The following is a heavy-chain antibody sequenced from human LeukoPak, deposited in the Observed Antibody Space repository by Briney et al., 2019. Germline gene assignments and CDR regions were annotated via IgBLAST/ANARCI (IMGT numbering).Heavy chain of an antibody. CDR1: GGSISSYY. V-gene: IGHV4-59*01. Sequence: PSETLSLTCTVSGGSISSYYWSWIRQPPGKGLEWIGYIYYSGSTNYNPSLKSRVTISVDTSKNQFSLKLSSVTAADTAVYYCAGRLTEPWYFDLWGRGTLVTVSS. D-gene: IGHD2-15*01. J-gene: IGHJ2*01. CDR3: AGRLTEPWYFDL. CDR2: IYYSGST.